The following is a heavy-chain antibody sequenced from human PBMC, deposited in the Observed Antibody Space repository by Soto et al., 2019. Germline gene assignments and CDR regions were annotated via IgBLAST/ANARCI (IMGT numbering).Heavy chain of an antibody. CDR3: APGGYCSSTSCSRKYYYGMDV. Sequence: EVQLLESGGGLVQPGGSLRLSCAASEFTFSSYAMSWVRQAPGKGLEWVSSISSSGGSTYYADSVKGRFTISRDNSKNTLFVQMNTLRAEDTAVYYCAPGGYCSSTSCSRKYYYGMDVWGQGTTVTVSS. CDR2: ISSSGGST. D-gene: IGHD2-2*01. V-gene: IGHV3-23*01. CDR1: EFTFSSYA. J-gene: IGHJ6*02.